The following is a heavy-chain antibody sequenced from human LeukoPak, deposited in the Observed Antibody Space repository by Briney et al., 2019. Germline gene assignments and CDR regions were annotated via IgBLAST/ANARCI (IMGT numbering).Heavy chain of an antibody. D-gene: IGHD4/OR15-4a*01. V-gene: IGHV3-23*01. CDR2: ISGSGGST. Sequence: GGSLRLSCAASGFSFNDYGMNWVRQAPGKGLEWVAAISGSGGSTYYADSVRGRFTISAETSENTLYLQMNSLRAEDTAVYYCVKLIRRNRWCGDVWGKGTTVTVSS. J-gene: IGHJ6*04. CDR3: VKLIRRNRWCGDV. CDR1: GFSFNDYG.